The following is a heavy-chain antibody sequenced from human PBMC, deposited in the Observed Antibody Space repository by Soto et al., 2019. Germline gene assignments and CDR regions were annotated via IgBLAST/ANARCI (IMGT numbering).Heavy chain of an antibody. CDR1: KECISRGCQY. D-gene: IGHD3-10*01. V-gene: IGHV4-31*03. CDR3: ARGTYCSGSFFLYYSYLDF. Sequence: TRSVAKECISRGCQYRKKKNKHPGKGLEWIGYIYYSGSTYYNPSLKSRVTISVDTSKNQFSLKLSSVTATDTAVYYCARGTYCSGSFFLYYSYLDFWCKGTTFTVSS. CDR2: IYYSGST. J-gene: IGHJ6*03.